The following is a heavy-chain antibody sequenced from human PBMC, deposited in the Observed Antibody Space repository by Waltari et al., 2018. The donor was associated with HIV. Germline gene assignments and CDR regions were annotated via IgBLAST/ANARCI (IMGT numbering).Heavy chain of an antibody. Sequence: QVQLVQSGAEVKKPGASVKVSCKASGYTFTRYAMHWVRQAPGQGLEWMGWITPSSGGTKYAQRFQGRVTMTRYTSINTAYMDLSGLTSDDTAVYFCARDRSIVSRHYDNAVSPYFDSWGQGTLVTVSS. D-gene: IGHD3-22*01. CDR2: ITPSSGGT. CDR1: GYTFTRYA. CDR3: ARDRSIVSRHYDNAVSPYFDS. J-gene: IGHJ4*02. V-gene: IGHV1-2*02.